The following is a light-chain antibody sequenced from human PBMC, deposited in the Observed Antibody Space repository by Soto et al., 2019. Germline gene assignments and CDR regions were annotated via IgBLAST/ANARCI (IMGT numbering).Light chain of an antibody. V-gene: IGKV3D-15*01. CDR3: QQYSVWPLT. J-gene: IGKJ4*01. CDR2: GAS. Sequence: EIVMTQSPGTLSVSPGGRATLSCRASQSVSNNLAWYQQKPGQPPRLLIFGASTRATGIPARFSGSGSEAEFALTISTLQSEDFAVYYCQQYSVWPLTFGGGTKVDIK. CDR1: QSVSNN.